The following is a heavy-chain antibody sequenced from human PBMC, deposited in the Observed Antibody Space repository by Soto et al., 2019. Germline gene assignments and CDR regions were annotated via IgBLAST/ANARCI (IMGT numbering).Heavy chain of an antibody. D-gene: IGHD4-17*01. Sequence: SETLSLTCTVSGGSISSYYWSWIRQPPWKGLEWIGYIYYSGSTNYNPSLKSRVTISVDTSKNQFSLKLSSVTAADTAVYYCARGICATVRPGVHFDFWGKGTLVTVSS. CDR2: IYYSGST. CDR1: GGSISSYY. J-gene: IGHJ4*02. CDR3: ARGICATVRPGVHFDF. V-gene: IGHV4-59*01.